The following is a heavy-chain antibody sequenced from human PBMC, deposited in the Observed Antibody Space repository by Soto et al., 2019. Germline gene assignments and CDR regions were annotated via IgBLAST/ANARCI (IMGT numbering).Heavy chain of an antibody. Sequence: SETLSLTCTVSGDSISAYSWSWVRQPPGKALEWIGNISYNGNTNYNPSLKSRVTLSLDTSKNEVSLSLASVTAADAAVYFCARFSPPRKSYDSNPGWFDPWGQGILVTVSS. CDR1: GDSISAYS. D-gene: IGHD3-22*01. V-gene: IGHV4-59*01. CDR2: ISYNGNT. CDR3: ARFSPPRKSYDSNPGWFDP. J-gene: IGHJ5*02.